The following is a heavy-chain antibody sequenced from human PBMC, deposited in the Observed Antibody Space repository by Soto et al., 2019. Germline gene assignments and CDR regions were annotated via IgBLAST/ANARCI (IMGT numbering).Heavy chain of an antibody. CDR3: ARPGVRYYYYYYMDV. CDR1: GGSISSSSYY. V-gene: IGHV4-39*01. CDR2: IYYSGST. J-gene: IGHJ6*03. Sequence: LETLSLTCTVSGGSISSSSYYWGWIRQPPEKGLEWIGSIYYSGSTYYNPSLKSRVTISVDTSKNQFSLKLSSVTAADTAVYYCARPGVRYYYYYYMDVWGKGTTVTVSS. D-gene: IGHD3-10*02.